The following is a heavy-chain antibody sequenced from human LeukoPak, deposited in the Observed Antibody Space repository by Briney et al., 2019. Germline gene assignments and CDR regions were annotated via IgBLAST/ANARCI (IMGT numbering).Heavy chain of an antibody. CDR2: ISSSSGYI. V-gene: IGHV3-21*01. Sequence: GGSLRLSCAASGFTFSNYSMNWVRQAPGKGLEWVSSISSSSGYIYYADSVKGRFTTSRDNAKNTVYLQMNSLRAEDTAVYYCATSRTSDYWGQGTLVTVSS. CDR1: GFTFSNYS. D-gene: IGHD1-1*01. CDR3: ATSRTSDY. J-gene: IGHJ4*02.